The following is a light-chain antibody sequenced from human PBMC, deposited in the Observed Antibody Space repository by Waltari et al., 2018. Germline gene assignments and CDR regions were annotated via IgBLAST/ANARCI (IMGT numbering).Light chain of an antibody. CDR2: WAS. CDR3: HQHYTTPWT. J-gene: IGKJ1*01. Sequence: DIVMTQSPDSLAVSLGERATINCKSSQSVLYTDNNKNYLTWYQQKPGQPPQLRIYWASTRESGVPDRFIGSESGTDFTLTISSLQAEDVAVYYCHQHYTTPWTFGQGTQVEL. CDR1: QSVLYTDNNKNY. V-gene: IGKV4-1*01.